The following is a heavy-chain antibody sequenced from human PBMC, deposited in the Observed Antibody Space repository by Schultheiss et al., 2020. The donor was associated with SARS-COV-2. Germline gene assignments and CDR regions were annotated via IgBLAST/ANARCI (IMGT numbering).Heavy chain of an antibody. D-gene: IGHD1-26*01. CDR1: GFSFTTYD. Sequence: GGSLRLSCAASGFSFTTYDMHWVRQATGKGLEWVSTIHKTGDTYYSGSVKGRFTISRDNAKNSLYLQMNSLRAEDTAVYYCARCSGSYHYWYFDLWGRGTLVTVSS. V-gene: IGHV3-13*01. J-gene: IGHJ2*01. CDR3: ARCSGSYHYWYFDL. CDR2: IHKTGDT.